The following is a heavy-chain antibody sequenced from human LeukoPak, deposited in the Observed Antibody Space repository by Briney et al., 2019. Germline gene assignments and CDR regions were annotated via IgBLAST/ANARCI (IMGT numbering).Heavy chain of an antibody. CDR2: IYYSGST. CDR3: ARPLGGFLEWLLPFDY. D-gene: IGHD3-3*01. Sequence: PSETLSLTCTVSGGSISSSSYYWGWIRQPPGKGLDWLGCIYYSGSTYYNPSLKSRVTISVDTSKNQFSLKLSSVAAADTAVYYCARPLGGFLEWLLPFDYWGQGTLVTVSS. J-gene: IGHJ4*02. CDR1: GGSISSSSYY. V-gene: IGHV4-39*01.